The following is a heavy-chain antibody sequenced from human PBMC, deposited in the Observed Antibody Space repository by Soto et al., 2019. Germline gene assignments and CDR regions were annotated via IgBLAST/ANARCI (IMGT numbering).Heavy chain of an antibody. J-gene: IGHJ6*02. CDR1: GFTFSGSA. V-gene: IGHV3-73*01. CDR2: IRSKANSYAT. Sequence: GGSLRLSCAASGFTFSGSAMHWVRQASGKGLEWVGRIRSKANSYATAYAASVKGRFTISRDDSKNTAYLQMNSLKTEDTAVYYCIRIYYDFWSGPTPDFWGQGTTVTVSS. D-gene: IGHD3-3*01. CDR3: IRIYYDFWSGPTPDF.